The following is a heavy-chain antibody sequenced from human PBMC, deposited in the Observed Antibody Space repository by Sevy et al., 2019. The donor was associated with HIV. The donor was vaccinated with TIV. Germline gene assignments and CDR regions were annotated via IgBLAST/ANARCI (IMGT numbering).Heavy chain of an antibody. CDR2: INIDGSGT. CDR1: GFTFNNFW. D-gene: IGHD7-27*01. Sequence: GGSLRLSCAASGFTFNNFWMSWVRQAPGKGLEWVAHINIDGSGTYYVDSVRGRFSISRDNAKNLVYVQMNSLRAEDTAVYYCARDLWGGRGYFDFWGRGTLVTVSS. J-gene: IGHJ2*01. CDR3: ARDLWGGRGYFDF. V-gene: IGHV3-7*01.